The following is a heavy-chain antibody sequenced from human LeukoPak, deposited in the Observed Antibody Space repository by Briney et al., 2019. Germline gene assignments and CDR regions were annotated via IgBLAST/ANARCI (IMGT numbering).Heavy chain of an antibody. CDR2: IIPIFGTA. J-gene: IGHJ4*02. D-gene: IGHD4-23*01. CDR3: ARTTVVWARSDY. Sequence: SVKVSCKASGGTFSSYAISWVRQAPGQGLEWMGGIIPIFGTANYAQKFQGRVTITADESTSTAYVELSSLRSEDTAVYYCARTTVVWARSDYWGQGTLVTVSS. V-gene: IGHV1-69*13. CDR1: GGTFSSYA.